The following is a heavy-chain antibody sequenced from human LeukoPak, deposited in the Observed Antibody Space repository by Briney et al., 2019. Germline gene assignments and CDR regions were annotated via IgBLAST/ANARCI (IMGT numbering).Heavy chain of an antibody. V-gene: IGHV4-59*12. CDR3: ARDDYGELNWFDP. J-gene: IGHJ5*02. CDR1: GGSISSYY. CDR2: IYYSGST. D-gene: IGHD4-17*01. Sequence: SETLSLTCTVSGGSISSYYWSWIRQPPGKGLEWIGYIYYSGSTDYNPSLKSRVTISVDTSKNQFSLKLSSVTAADTAVYYCARDDYGELNWFDPWGQGILVTVSS.